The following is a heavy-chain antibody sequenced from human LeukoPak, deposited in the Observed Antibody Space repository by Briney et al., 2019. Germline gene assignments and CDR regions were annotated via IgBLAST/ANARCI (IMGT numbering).Heavy chain of an antibody. CDR3: AKDMGEAVAGTYSFDY. V-gene: IGHV3-9*01. D-gene: IGHD6-19*01. CDR2: ISWNSGSI. Sequence: PGGSLRLSCAASGFTFDDYAMPWVRQAPGKGLEWVSGISWNSGSIGYADSVKGRFTISRDNAENSLYLQMNSLRAEDTALYYCAKDMGEAVAGTYSFDYWGQGTLVTVSS. CDR1: GFTFDDYA. J-gene: IGHJ4*02.